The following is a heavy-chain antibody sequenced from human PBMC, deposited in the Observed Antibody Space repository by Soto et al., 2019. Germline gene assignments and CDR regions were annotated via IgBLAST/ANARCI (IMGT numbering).Heavy chain of an antibody. CDR1: GFTFSSYG. V-gene: IGHV3-30*18. Sequence: PGGSLRLSCAASGFTFSSYGMHWVRQAPGKGLEWVAVISYDGSNKYYADSVKGRFTISRDNPKNTLYLQMNSLRAEDTAVYYCAKEYGIAVAHGWFDPWGQGTLVTVSS. CDR3: AKEYGIAVAHGWFDP. J-gene: IGHJ5*02. D-gene: IGHD6-19*01. CDR2: ISYDGSNK.